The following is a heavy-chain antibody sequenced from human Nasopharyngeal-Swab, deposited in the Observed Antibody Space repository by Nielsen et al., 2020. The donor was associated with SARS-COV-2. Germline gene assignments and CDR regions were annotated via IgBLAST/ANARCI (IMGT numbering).Heavy chain of an antibody. CDR2: ISFDGSHI. CDR3: AKNVADDSGTMWCYYYGMDV. J-gene: IGHJ6*02. Sequence: GPSPPLAGAVSGFPFSNYGPHRARQAPGKGLEQVAVISFDGSHIYYVDSVQGRFTISRENSKNTLYMQMNSLRPEDAAVYYCAKNVADDSGTMWCYYYGMDVWGQGTTVTVSS. V-gene: IGHV3-30*18. D-gene: IGHD3-10*01. CDR1: GFPFSNYG.